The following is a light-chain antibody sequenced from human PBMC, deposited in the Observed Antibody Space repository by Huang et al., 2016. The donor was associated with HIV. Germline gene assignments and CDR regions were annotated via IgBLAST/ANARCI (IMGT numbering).Light chain of an antibody. J-gene: IGKJ4*01. CDR2: KAS. CDR3: QQYDSYPAT. CDR1: QSIGIW. Sequence: DIHMTQSPSTLSASVGDRVTISCRASQSIGIWLAWYHQKPGKVPKLLIYKASTLETGGPSSFSGGGSGTEFTLTISSLQPDDIGTYYCQQYDSYPATFGGGTKVELK. V-gene: IGKV1-5*03.